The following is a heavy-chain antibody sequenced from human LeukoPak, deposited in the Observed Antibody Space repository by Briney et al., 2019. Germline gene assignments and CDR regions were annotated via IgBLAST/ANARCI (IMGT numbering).Heavy chain of an antibody. CDR2: IFASGST. CDR1: GGSIRSETYY. V-gene: IGHV4-61*02. J-gene: IGHJ6*03. CDR3: ASHRTSGSYYRHIDV. Sequence: SQTLSLTCTVSGGSIRSETYYWSWIRQPAGKGREWIGRIFASGSTNYNPSLKSRVTMSVDTSKNQFSLKLSSVTAADSAVYYCASHRTSGSYYRHIDVWGKGTTVTVSS. D-gene: IGHD1-26*01.